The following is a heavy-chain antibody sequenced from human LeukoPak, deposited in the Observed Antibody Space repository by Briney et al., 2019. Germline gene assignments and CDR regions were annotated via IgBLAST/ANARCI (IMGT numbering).Heavy chain of an antibody. D-gene: IGHD3-22*01. J-gene: IGHJ4*02. CDR3: ARRAGDYSHPYDY. CDR2: ISGSGGST. V-gene: IGHV3-23*01. Sequence: GGSLRLSCAASGFSFSRYWMHWVRQAPGKGLEWVSAISGSGGSTYYADSVKGRFTISRDNSKNTLYLQMNSLRAEDTAVYYCARRAGDYSHPYDYWGQGTLVTVSS. CDR1: GFSFSRYW.